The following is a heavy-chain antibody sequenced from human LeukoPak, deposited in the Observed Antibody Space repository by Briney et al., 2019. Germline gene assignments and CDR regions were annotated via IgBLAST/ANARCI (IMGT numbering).Heavy chain of an antibody. CDR2: INPSGGST. CDR1: GYTFTSYY. J-gene: IGHJ3*02. Sequence: ASVKVSCKASGYTFTSYYMHWVRQAPGQGLEWMGIINPSGGSTSYAQKSQGRVTMTRDTSTSTVYMELSSLTSEDTAVYYCARGRGVVVPAAPTGDPFDIWGQGTMVTVSS. CDR3: ARGRGVVVPAAPTGDPFDI. D-gene: IGHD2-2*01. V-gene: IGHV1-46*01.